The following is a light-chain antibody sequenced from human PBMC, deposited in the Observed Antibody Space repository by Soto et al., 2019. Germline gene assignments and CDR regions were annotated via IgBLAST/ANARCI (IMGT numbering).Light chain of an antibody. CDR3: QQYGSSPLT. Sequence: EIVLTQSPGTLSLSPGERATLSCRASQSVSSSYLVWYQQKPGQAPRLLIYGASSRATDIPDRFSGSGSGTDFTLTISRLEPEDFAVYYCQQYGSSPLTFGGGTKVDIK. CDR1: QSVSSSY. J-gene: IGKJ4*01. CDR2: GAS. V-gene: IGKV3-20*01.